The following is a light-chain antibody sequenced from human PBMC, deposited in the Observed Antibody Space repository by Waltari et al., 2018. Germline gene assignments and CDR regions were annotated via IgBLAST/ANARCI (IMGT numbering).Light chain of an antibody. Sequence: IQKTQYPSSLSASVGETMTITCRASQSILTYLNWYQHKPGRAPKLLIYGASNLQGGVPSRFTGSGSGTDFTLTITSLHPEDFATYYCQQPYDTPWAFGPGTKLQIK. V-gene: IGKV1-39*01. CDR2: GAS. J-gene: IGKJ1*01. CDR3: QQPYDTPWA. CDR1: QSILTY.